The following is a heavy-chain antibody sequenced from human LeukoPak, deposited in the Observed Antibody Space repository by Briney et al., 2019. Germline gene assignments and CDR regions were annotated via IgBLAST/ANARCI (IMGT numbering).Heavy chain of an antibody. CDR3: ARALYYDSSGPIDY. CDR1: GYTFTGYY. V-gene: IGHV1-2*02. J-gene: IGHJ4*02. CDR2: INPNSGGT. D-gene: IGHD3-22*01. Sequence: ASVKVSCKASGYTFTGYYMHWVRQAPGQGLEWMGWINPNSGGTNYAQKLQGRVTMTTDTSTSTAYMELRRLRPDDTAVYYCARALYYDSSGPIDYWGQGTLVTVSS.